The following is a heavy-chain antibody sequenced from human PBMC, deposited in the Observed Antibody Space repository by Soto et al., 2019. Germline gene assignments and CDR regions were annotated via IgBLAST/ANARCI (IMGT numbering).Heavy chain of an antibody. J-gene: IGHJ6*02. V-gene: IGHV1-69*06. CDR3: ARDRDTAMVTGHYYYYYGMDV. CDR2: IIPIFGTA. CDR1: GGTFSSYA. D-gene: IGHD5-18*01. Sequence: SVKVSCKASGGTFSSYAISWVRQAPGQGLEWMGGIIPIFGTANYAQKFQGRVTITADKSTSTAYMELSSLRSEDTAVYYCARDRDTAMVTGHYYYYYGMDVWGQGTTVTVSS.